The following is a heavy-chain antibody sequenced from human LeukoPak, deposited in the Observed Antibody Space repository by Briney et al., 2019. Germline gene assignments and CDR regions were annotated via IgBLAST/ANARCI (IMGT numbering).Heavy chain of an antibody. CDR1: GYSISSGYY. J-gene: IGHJ6*03. CDR2: IYHSGST. V-gene: IGHV4-38-2*02. Sequence: SETLSLTCTVSGYSISSGYYWGWIRQPPGKGLEWIGSIYHSGSTYYNPSLKSRVTISVDTSKNQFSLKLSSVTAADTAVYYCARVNFPYYYYYMDVWGKGTTVTVSS. CDR3: ARVNFPYYYYYMDV.